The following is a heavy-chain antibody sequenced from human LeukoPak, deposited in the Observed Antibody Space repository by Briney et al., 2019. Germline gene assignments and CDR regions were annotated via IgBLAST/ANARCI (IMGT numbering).Heavy chain of an antibody. Sequence: KSSETLSLTCGVSGFSISSGYHWGWIRQPPGKGLAWIGSIYHTGSTYYNPSLKSRVTISVDTSKNQFSLRLSSVTAADTAVYYCARYSSSWYTLGFWGQGTLVTVSS. CDR3: ARYSSSWYTLGF. J-gene: IGHJ4*02. V-gene: IGHV4-38-2*01. CDR2: IYHTGST. CDR1: GFSISSGYH. D-gene: IGHD6-13*01.